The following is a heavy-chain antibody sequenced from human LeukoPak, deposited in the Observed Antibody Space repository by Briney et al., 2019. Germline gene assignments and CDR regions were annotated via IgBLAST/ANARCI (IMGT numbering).Heavy chain of an antibody. D-gene: IGHD4-17*01. CDR2: IYSGGST. V-gene: IGHV3-66*01. CDR1: GFTVSSNY. Sequence: PGGSVRLSCAASGFTVSSNYMSWVLQAPGKGLEWVSVIYSGGSTYYADSVKGRFTISRDNSKNTLYLQMNSLRAEDTAVYYCASLVATVAIDAFDIWGQGTMVTVSS. J-gene: IGHJ3*02. CDR3: ASLVATVAIDAFDI.